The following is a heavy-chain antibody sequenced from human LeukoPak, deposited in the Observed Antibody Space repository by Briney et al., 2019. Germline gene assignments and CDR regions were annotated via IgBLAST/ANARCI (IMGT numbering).Heavy chain of an antibody. CDR1: GFTFSTYN. D-gene: IGHD5-18*01. CDR3: ARGAAGGGYNNGYDAVDI. V-gene: IGHV3-48*04. Sequence: GGSLRLSCAVSGFTFSTYNMNWVRQAPGKGLEWVSHISSSGGTIFYTDSLQGRFIMSRDNAKNSLYLQMNSLRVEDTAMYYCARGAAGGGYNNGYDAVDIWGQGTMVTVSS. CDR2: ISSSGGTI. J-gene: IGHJ3*02.